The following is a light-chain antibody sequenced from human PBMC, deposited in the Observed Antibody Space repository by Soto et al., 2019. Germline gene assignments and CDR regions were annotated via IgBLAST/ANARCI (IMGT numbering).Light chain of an antibody. CDR2: AVS. V-gene: IGLV2-14*01. CDR1: SSDVGGYNH. Sequence: QSALTQPASVSGSPGQSITISCTGTSSDVGGYNHVSWYQHSPGKAPKLILFAVSDRPSGVSHRFSGSKSGNTASLTISGLEADDEADYYCCAYTSLSTVVFGGGTKVTVL. CDR3: CAYTSLSTVV. J-gene: IGLJ3*02.